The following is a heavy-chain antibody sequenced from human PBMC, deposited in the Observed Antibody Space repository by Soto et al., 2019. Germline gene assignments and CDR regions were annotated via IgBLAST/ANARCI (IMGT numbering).Heavy chain of an antibody. Sequence: VKVSCKASGYTFSGYYIHWLRQAPGQGLEWMGWINPNSGGTNYAQKFQGRVTVTRDTPTSTAYMELSRLTSDDTAVYYCARSLTEGYCTITGCYTRPLYGMDVWGQGTT. V-gene: IGHV1-2*02. J-gene: IGHJ6*02. CDR3: ARSLTEGYCTITGCYTRPLYGMDV. CDR2: INPNSGGT. D-gene: IGHD2-2*02. CDR1: GYTFSGYY.